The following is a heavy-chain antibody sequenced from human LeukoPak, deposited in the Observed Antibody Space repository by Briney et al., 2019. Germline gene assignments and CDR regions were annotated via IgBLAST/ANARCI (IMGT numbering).Heavy chain of an antibody. CDR2: INHSGGT. J-gene: IGHJ5*02. V-gene: IGHV4-34*01. D-gene: IGHD2-8*01. Sequence: SETLSLTCAVHGVSFSGYYWSWIRQPPGKRLEWIEEINHSGGTKYNPSLKDRVTISVDTPENQFSLHLTSVTAADTAVYYCARIRCGHSNGICYNHWGQGTLVTVSS. CDR1: GVSFSGYY. CDR3: ARIRCGHSNGICYNH.